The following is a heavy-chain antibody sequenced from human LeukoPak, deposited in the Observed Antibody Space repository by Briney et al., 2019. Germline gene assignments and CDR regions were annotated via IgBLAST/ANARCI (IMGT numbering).Heavy chain of an antibody. V-gene: IGHV4-59*08. CDR1: GGSISSYY. CDR3: ARYGSGSTWFDP. Sequence: SETLSLTCTVSGGSISSYYWSWIRQPPGKGLEWIGYIYYSGSTNYNPSLKSRVTITVDTSKNHFSLKLSSVTAADTAVYYCARYGSGSTWFDPWGQGTLVTVSS. CDR2: IYYSGST. D-gene: IGHD3-10*01. J-gene: IGHJ5*02.